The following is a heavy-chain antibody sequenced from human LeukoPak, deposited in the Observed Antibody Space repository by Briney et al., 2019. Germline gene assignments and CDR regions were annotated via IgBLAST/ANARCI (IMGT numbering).Heavy chain of an antibody. D-gene: IGHD6-13*01. CDR1: GFTVSSNY. CDR3: ARDATSGYSSSWYLPDF. CDR2: IYGGGNI. J-gene: IGHJ4*02. Sequence: GGSLRLSCAASGFTVSSNYMNWVRQAPGKGLEWVSVIYGGGNIYYADSVKGRFTISRDNSKNTLYVQMNSLRAEDTAVYYCARDATSGYSSSWYLPDFWGQGTLVTVSS. V-gene: IGHV3-53*05.